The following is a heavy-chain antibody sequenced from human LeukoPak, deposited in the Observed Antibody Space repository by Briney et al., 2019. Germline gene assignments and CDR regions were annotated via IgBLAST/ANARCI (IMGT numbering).Heavy chain of an antibody. CDR3: ASLRGYYDSSGYYGY. Sequence: GGSLRLSCAASGFTFSSYSMNWVRQAPGKGLEWVSSISSSSSYIYYADSVKGRFTISRDNAKNSLYLQMNSLRAEDTAVYYCASLRGYYDSSGYYGYWDQGTLVTVSS. CDR1: GFTFSSYS. J-gene: IGHJ4*02. D-gene: IGHD3-22*01. V-gene: IGHV3-21*01. CDR2: ISSSSSYI.